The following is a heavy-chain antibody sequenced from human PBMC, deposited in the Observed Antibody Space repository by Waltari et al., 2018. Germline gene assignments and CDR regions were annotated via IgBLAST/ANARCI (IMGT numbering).Heavy chain of an antibody. CDR2: IITILGTA. CDR3: AREGSGGSGSYYIVYYYYGMDV. Sequence: QVQLVQSGAEVKKPGSSVKVSCKAYGGTFSSYAISWVRQAPAEGLAWMGRIITILGTANYAQKFQGRVTITADESTSTAYMELSSLRSEDTAVYYCAREGSGGSGSYYIVYYYYGMDVWGQGTTVTVSS. J-gene: IGHJ6*02. V-gene: IGHV1-69*15. CDR1: GGTFSSYA. D-gene: IGHD3-10*01.